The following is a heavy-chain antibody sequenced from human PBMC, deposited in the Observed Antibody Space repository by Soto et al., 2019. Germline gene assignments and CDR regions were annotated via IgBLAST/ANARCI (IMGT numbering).Heavy chain of an antibody. J-gene: IGHJ6*03. Sequence: GSGPTLVNPTQTLALTCTFSGFSLSTSGMCVSWIRQPPGKALEWLARIDWDDDKYYSTSLKTRLTISKDTSKSQVVLTMTNMDPVDTATYYCARTLTVTTDYYYMDVWGKGTTVTVSS. CDR1: GFSLSTSGMC. V-gene: IGHV2-70*11. D-gene: IGHD4-4*01. CDR2: IDWDDDK. CDR3: ARTLTVTTDYYYMDV.